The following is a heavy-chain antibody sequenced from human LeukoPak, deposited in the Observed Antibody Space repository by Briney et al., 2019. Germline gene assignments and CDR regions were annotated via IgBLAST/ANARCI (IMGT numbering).Heavy chain of an antibody. Sequence: SQTLSLTCTVSGGSISGNSYYWSWIRQPPGKGLEWIGYIYYSGSTNYNPSLKSRVTISVDTSKNQFSLKLSSVTAADTAVYYCARDVRGVFDYWGQGTLVTVSS. CDR2: IYYSGST. V-gene: IGHV4-61*01. J-gene: IGHJ4*02. CDR1: GGSISGNSYY. CDR3: ARDVRGVFDY. D-gene: IGHD3-10*02.